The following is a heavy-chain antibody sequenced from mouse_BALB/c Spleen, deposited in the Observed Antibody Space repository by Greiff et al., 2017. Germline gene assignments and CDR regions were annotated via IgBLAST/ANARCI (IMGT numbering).Heavy chain of an antibody. CDR2: IWAGGST. V-gene: IGHV2-9*02. J-gene: IGHJ3*01. CDR1: GFSLTSYG. D-gene: IGHD2-3*01. CDR3: ARAYDGYYEGFAY. Sequence: QVQLKESGPGLVAPSQSLSITCTVSGFSLTSYGVHWVRQPPGKGLEWLGVIWAGGSTNYNSALMSRLSISKDNSKSQVFLKMNSLQTDDTAMYYCARAYDGYYEGFAYWGQGTLVTVSA.